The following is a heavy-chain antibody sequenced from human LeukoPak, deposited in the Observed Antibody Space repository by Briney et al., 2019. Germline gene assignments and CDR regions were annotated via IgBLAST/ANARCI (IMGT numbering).Heavy chain of an antibody. CDR2: IYTSGST. D-gene: IGHD2-2*01. J-gene: IGHJ6*02. V-gene: IGHV4-61*02. CDR3: ARLSTSERAYYYYGMDG. Sequence: SETLSLTCTVSGPSLSSGSSYWSWLRQPAGKGLEWIARIYTSGSTNYNPTPKSRVTISVDTSKNEFSLKLSSVTAADTAVYYGARLSTSERAYYYYGMDGWGQGTTVTV. CDR1: GPSLSSGSSY.